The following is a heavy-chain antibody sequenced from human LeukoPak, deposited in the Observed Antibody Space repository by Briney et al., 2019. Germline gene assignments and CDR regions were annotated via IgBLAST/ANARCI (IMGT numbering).Heavy chain of an antibody. CDR1: GFTFSSYW. D-gene: IGHD1-26*01. CDR2: IKQDGSEK. V-gene: IGHV3-7*01. Sequence: GGSLRLSCAASGFTFSSYWMSWVRQAPGKGLEWVANIKQDGSEKYYVDSVKGRFTISRDNAKNSLYVQMNSLRAEDTAVYYCAREVSGSYYAFDYWGQGTLVTVST. J-gene: IGHJ4*02. CDR3: AREVSGSYYAFDY.